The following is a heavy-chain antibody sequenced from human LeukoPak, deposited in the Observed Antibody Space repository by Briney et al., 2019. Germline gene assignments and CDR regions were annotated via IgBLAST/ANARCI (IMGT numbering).Heavy chain of an antibody. CDR1: GYTFTSYY. V-gene: IGHV1-2*02. CDR3: ARVAVIVVVPAAKGTTTLGKGAFDI. D-gene: IGHD2-2*01. CDR2: INPNSGGA. J-gene: IGHJ3*02. Sequence: SVKVSCKASGYTFTSYYMHRVRQAPGQGLEWTGSINPNSGGAHYAQKFQGRVTMTRDTSISTAYMELSRLRSDDTAVYYCARVAVIVVVPAAKGTTTLGKGAFDIWGQGTMVTVSS.